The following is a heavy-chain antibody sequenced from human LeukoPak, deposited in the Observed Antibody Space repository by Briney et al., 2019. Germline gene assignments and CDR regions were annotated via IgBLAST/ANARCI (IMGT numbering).Heavy chain of an antibody. CDR2: ISSSPSYI. V-gene: IGHV3-21*01. CDR1: GFSFSRYN. J-gene: IGHJ4*02. CDR3: ARGNLWFGELVY. D-gene: IGHD3-10*01. Sequence: GGSLRLSWAAAGFSFSRYNMNWVRQAPGKGLEWVSSISSSPSYIYYADSVKGRFTISRDDAKNSLYLQMNSLRAEDTAVYYCARGNLWFGELVYWGQGTLVTVSS.